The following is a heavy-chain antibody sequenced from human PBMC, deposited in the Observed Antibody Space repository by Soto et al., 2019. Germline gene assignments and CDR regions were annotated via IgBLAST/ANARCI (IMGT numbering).Heavy chain of an antibody. CDR3: TTKSIDTPWSY. V-gene: IGHV3-15*01. D-gene: IGHD2-8*02. Sequence: EVQLVESGGGLVKPGGSLRLSCAASGFTFSNAWMSWVRQAPGKGLEWVGRIKSKTDGGTTDYAAPVKGRFTISRDDSKRTMYLQMNSLKTEDTAVYYCTTKSIDTPWSYWGKGTLVTVSS. CDR1: GFTFSNAW. CDR2: IKSKTDGGTT. J-gene: IGHJ4*02.